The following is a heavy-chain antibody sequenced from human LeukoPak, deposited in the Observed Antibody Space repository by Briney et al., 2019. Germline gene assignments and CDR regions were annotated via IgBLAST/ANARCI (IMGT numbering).Heavy chain of an antibody. CDR3: GRDPTSYSSGWYMRY. CDR1: GFTFTNYW. D-gene: IGHD6-19*01. Sequence: GGSLRLSCVASGFTFTNYWMFWVRQSPGKGLEWVANIKQDESEKYYVDSVKGRFTISRDNAKNSLYLQMNSLRAEDTAVYYCGRDPTSYSSGWYMRYWGQGTLVTVSS. CDR2: IKQDESEK. V-gene: IGHV3-7*01. J-gene: IGHJ4*02.